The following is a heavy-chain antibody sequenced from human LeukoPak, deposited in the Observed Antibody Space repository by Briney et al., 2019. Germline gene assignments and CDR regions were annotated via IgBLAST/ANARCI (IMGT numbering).Heavy chain of an antibody. CDR2: IYHSGST. CDR1: GGSISSGGYS. V-gene: IGHV4-30-2*01. D-gene: IGHD1-1*01. Sequence: SQTLSLTCAVSGGSISSGGYSWSWIRQPPGKGLEWIGYIYHSGSTYYNPSLKSRVTISVDRSKNQFPLKLSSVTAADTAVYYCARSDYWNDFDYWGQGTLVTVSS. CDR3: ARSDYWNDFDY. J-gene: IGHJ4*02.